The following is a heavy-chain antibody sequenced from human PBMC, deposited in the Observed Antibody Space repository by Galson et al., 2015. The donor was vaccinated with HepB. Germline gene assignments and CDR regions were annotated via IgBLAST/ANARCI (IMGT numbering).Heavy chain of an antibody. CDR2: IRYDGSNK. V-gene: IGHV3-30*02. J-gene: IGHJ6*02. CDR3: AKDFWLLWFGELTYYYGMDV. CDR1: GFTFSSYS. D-gene: IGHD3-10*01. Sequence: SLRLSCAASGFTFSSYSMNWVRQAPGKGLEWVAFIRYDGSNKYYADSVKGRFTISRDNSKNTLYLQMNSLRAEDTAVYYCAKDFWLLWFGELTYYYGMDVWGQGTTVTVSS.